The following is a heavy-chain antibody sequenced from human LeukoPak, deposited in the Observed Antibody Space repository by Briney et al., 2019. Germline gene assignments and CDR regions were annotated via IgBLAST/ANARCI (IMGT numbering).Heavy chain of an antibody. CDR1: GGSISSYY. CDR2: NYDSWST. CDR3: ARVVAVAGTGQNYYYYYGMDV. D-gene: IGHD6-19*01. J-gene: IGHJ6*02. V-gene: IGHV4-59*01. Sequence: SETLSLTCTVSGGSISSYYWSWIRQPAAKGLEGMGYNYDSWSTNYNPSLKSRVTISVDTSTYQLSLKLSSVTAAGTAVYYCARVVAVAGTGQNYYYYYGMDVWGQGTTVTVSS.